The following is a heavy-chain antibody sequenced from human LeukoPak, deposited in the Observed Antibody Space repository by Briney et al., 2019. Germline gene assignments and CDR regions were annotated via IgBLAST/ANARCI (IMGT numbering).Heavy chain of an antibody. Sequence: SGGSLRLSCAGSGFTFSRYWLHWVRQAPGKGLVWVSRINPDGSITHYADSVKGRVTISRDNAKNTLYLQMNSLRAEDTAVYYCARISYDSSGYFDYWGQGTQVTVSS. CDR1: GFTFSRYW. V-gene: IGHV3-74*01. D-gene: IGHD3-22*01. J-gene: IGHJ4*02. CDR3: ARISYDSSGYFDY. CDR2: INPDGSIT.